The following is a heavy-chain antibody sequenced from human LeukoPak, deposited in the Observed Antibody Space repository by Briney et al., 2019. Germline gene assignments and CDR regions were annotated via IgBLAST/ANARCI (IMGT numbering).Heavy chain of an antibody. D-gene: IGHD6-13*01. V-gene: IGHV4-34*01. J-gene: IGHJ5*02. CDR2: IYYSGNT. Sequence: PSETLSLTCAVYGGSFSGYYWSWIRQPPGKGLEGIGSIYYSGNTDYNPSLKSRVTISVETSKNQFSLKLSSVTAADTAVYYCARGRPTTSIAAAGVNWFDPWGQGTLVTVSS. CDR1: GGSFSGYY. CDR3: ARGRPTTSIAAAGVNWFDP.